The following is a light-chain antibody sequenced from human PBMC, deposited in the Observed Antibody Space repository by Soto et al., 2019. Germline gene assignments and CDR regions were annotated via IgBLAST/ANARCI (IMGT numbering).Light chain of an antibody. CDR3: QQYNKWPLT. V-gene: IGKV3-15*01. CDR1: QSVSRN. Sequence: EILMTQSPATLSVSPGERVTLSCRASQSVSRNLAWYQQKPGQAPKLLIYGVSTRATGIPARISGSGSETQFTLTSSTLQSEDFGFYYGQQYNKWPLTFGGGTTVEIK. J-gene: IGKJ4*01. CDR2: GVS.